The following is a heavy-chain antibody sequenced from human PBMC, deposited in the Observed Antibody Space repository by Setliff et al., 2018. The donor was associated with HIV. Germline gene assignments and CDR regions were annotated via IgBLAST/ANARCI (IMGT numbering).Heavy chain of an antibody. J-gene: IGHJ5*02. CDR1: GGSISPYY. CDR2: ISDSGTT. Sequence: SETLSLTCTVSGGSISPYYWGWIRQPPGKGLEWIAWISDSGTTNYNPSLKSRVTLSVDTSKNQFSLSLTSVTGADTAVYYCARGGASSKYLDPWGQGTLVTVSS. V-gene: IGHV4-59*01. D-gene: IGHD2-15*01. CDR3: ARGGASSKYLDP.